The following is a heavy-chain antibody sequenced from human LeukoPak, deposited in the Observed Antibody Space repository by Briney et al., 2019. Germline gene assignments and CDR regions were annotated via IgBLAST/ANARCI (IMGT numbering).Heavy chain of an antibody. D-gene: IGHD3-22*01. J-gene: IGHJ3*02. CDR3: AKDRRSGYYYDSSGYYYGFGAFDI. CDR2: ISSSSSTI. Sequence: GGSLRLSCAASGFTFSSYSMNWVRQAPGKGLEWVSYISSSSSTIHYADSVKGRFTISRDNAKNSLYLQMNSLRAEDTAVYYCAKDRRSGYYYDSSGYYYGFGAFDIWGQGTMVTVSS. V-gene: IGHV3-48*01. CDR1: GFTFSSYS.